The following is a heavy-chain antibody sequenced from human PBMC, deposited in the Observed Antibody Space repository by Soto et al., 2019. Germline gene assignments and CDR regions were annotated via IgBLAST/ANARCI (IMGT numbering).Heavy chain of an antibody. J-gene: IGHJ6*02. CDR3: VRDGYSGSAPGYRYYGMDV. D-gene: IGHD3-16*01. V-gene: IGHV4-4*07. CDR1: GDSVTDYH. CDR2: TSMGPDT. Sequence: QVQLQESGPGLIKPSETLSLTCNVSGDSVTDYHWSWVRLPAGKGLEWIGRTSMGPDTTYNPSLKSRVRMSVDTSPGQVSLIVTSVTAADTAVYYCVRDGYSGSAPGYRYYGMDVWGQGTTVTVSS.